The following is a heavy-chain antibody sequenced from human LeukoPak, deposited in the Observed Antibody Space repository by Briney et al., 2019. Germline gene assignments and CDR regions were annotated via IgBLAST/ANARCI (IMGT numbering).Heavy chain of an antibody. CDR2: ISTGSDYI. Sequence: GGSLRLSCAASGFTFSSYSMNWVRQAPGKGLEWVSSISTGSDYIYYADSVKGRFTISRDNAKNSLYLQMNSLRAEDTAVYYCAKVHGYSSGWYDAFDIWGQGTMVTVSS. CDR1: GFTFSSYS. J-gene: IGHJ3*02. CDR3: AKVHGYSSGWYDAFDI. D-gene: IGHD6-19*01. V-gene: IGHV3-21*01.